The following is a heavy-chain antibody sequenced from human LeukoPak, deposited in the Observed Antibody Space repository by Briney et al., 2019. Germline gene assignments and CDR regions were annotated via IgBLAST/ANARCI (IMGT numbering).Heavy chain of an antibody. J-gene: IGHJ4*02. CDR2: ISGGGDAA. CDR1: GFIFSGYA. Sequence: GGSLRLSCIASGFIFSGYAMSWVSQAPGKGLEWVSAISGGGDAAYYADSVKGRFTISRDNSQNTLYLQMNSLRAEDTAVYYCPRKYDSSGYFDYWGRGTLVTVSS. V-gene: IGHV3-23*01. D-gene: IGHD3-22*01. CDR3: PRKYDSSGYFDY.